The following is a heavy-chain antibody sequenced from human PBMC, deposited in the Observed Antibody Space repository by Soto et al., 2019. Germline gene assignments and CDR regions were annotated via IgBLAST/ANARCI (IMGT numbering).Heavy chain of an antibody. CDR2: VWYDGSNK. CDR3: ARDLGPYGMDV. Sequence: QVQLVESGGGVVQPGRSLRLSCAASGFTFSSYGMHWVRQAPGKGLEWVAVVWYDGSNKYYADSVKGRFTISRDNSKNTLYLQMNSLRDEDTAVYYCARDLGPYGMDVWGQGTTVTVSS. V-gene: IGHV3-33*01. CDR1: GFTFSSYG. J-gene: IGHJ6*02.